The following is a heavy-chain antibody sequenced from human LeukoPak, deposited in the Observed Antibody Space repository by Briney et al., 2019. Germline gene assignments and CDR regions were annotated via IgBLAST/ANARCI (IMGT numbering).Heavy chain of an antibody. CDR1: GYTFTSYG. CDR2: MNPNSGNT. CDR3: ARAAYYYDSSGLSYYFDY. V-gene: IGHV1-8*02. D-gene: IGHD3-22*01. J-gene: IGHJ4*02. Sequence: ASVKVSCKASGYTFTSYGISWVRQATGQGLEWMGWMNPNSGNTGYAQKFQGRVTMTRNTSISTAYMELSSLRSEDTAVYYCARAAYYYDSSGLSYYFDYWGQGTLVTVSS.